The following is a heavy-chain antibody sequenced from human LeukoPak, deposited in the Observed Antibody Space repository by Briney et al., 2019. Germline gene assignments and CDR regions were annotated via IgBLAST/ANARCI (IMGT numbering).Heavy chain of an antibody. Sequence: GGSLRLSCAASGFTFNNYALSWVRQAPGKGLEWVSVISGSGDSTYYADSVKGRFTISRDNAENSLYLQMNSLRAEDTAVYYCASERPSSSWYDYWGQGTLVTVSS. J-gene: IGHJ4*02. CDR2: ISGSGDST. V-gene: IGHV3-23*01. CDR3: ASERPSSSWYDY. D-gene: IGHD6-13*01. CDR1: GFTFNNYA.